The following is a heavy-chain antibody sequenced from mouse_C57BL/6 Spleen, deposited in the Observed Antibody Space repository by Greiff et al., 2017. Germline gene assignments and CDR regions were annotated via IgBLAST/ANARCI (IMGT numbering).Heavy chain of an antibody. V-gene: IGHV5-9-1*02. CDR2: ISSGGDYI. Sequence: EVKVEESGEGLVKPGGSLKLSCAASGFTFSSYAMSWVRQTPEKRLEWVAYISSGGDYIYYADTVKGRFTISRDNARNTLYLQMSSLKSEDTAMYYCTRGDYYGSYWYFDVWGTGTTVTVSS. CDR1: GFTFSSYA. J-gene: IGHJ1*03. D-gene: IGHD1-1*01. CDR3: TRGDYYGSYWYFDV.